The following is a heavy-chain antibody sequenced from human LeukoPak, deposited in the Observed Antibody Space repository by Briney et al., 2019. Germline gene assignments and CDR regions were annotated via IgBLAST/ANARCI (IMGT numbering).Heavy chain of an antibody. CDR1: GGSISSSSCY. CDR2: IYYSGST. J-gene: IGHJ4*02. Sequence: SETLSLTCTVSGGSISSSSCYWGWIRQPPGKGLEWIGSIYYSGSTYYNPSLKGRVTISVDTSKNQFSLKLSSVTAADTAVYYCARLGYSYAYVDYWGQGTLVTVSS. V-gene: IGHV4-39*01. CDR3: ARLGYSYAYVDY. D-gene: IGHD5-18*01.